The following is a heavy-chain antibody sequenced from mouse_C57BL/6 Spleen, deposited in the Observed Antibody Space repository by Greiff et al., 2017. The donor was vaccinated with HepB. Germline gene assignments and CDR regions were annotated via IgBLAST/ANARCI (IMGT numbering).Heavy chain of an antibody. Sequence: QVHVKQPGTELVKPGASVKLSCKASGYTFTSYWMHWVKQRPGQGLEWIGNINPSNGGTNYNEKFKSKATLTVDKSSSTAYMQLSSLTSEDSAVYYCARSPIYYGSDYWGQGTTLTVSS. J-gene: IGHJ2*01. V-gene: IGHV1-53*01. CDR1: GYTFTSYW. CDR3: ARSPIYYGSDY. D-gene: IGHD2-2*01. CDR2: INPSNGGT.